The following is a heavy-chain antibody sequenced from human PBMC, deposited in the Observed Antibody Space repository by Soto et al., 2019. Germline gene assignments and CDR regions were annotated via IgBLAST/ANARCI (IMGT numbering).Heavy chain of an antibody. J-gene: IGHJ4*02. CDR2: ISAYNGNT. Sequence: QVQLVQSGAEVKKPGASVKVSCKASGYTFTSYGISWVRQAPGQGLEWMGWISAYNGNTNYAQKLQGRVTMTTDTSTSTDYMELRSLRSDDTAVYYCARERVGHGYNWNYDYWGQGTLVTVSS. CDR1: GYTFTSYG. CDR3: ARERVGHGYNWNYDY. V-gene: IGHV1-18*01. D-gene: IGHD1-7*01.